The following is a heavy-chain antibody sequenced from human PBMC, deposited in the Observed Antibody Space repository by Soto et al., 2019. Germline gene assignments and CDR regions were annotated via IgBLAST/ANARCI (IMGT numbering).Heavy chain of an antibody. Sequence: SETLSLTCTVSGGSISSYYWSWIRQPPGKGLEWIGYIYYSGSTNYNPSLKSRVTISVDTSKNQFSLKLSSVTAADTAVYYCAREVRDLEYSSSARLFDYWGQGTLVTVSS. V-gene: IGHV4-59*01. D-gene: IGHD6-6*01. CDR1: GGSISSYY. J-gene: IGHJ4*02. CDR2: IYYSGST. CDR3: AREVRDLEYSSSARLFDY.